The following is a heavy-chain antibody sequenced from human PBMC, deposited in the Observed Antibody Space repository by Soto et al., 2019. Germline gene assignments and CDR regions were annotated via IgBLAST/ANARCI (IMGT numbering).Heavy chain of an antibody. CDR3: ARNTSSSSLKYYFDY. V-gene: IGHV3-23*01. J-gene: IGHJ4*02. Sequence: SLRLSCAASGFTFSSYAMSWVRQAPGKGLEWVSAISGSAGSTNYADSVKGRFTISRDNSKNTLYLQMNSLRAEDTAVYYCARNTSSSSLKYYFDYWGQGTLVTVSS. CDR1: GFTFSSYA. CDR2: ISGSAGST. D-gene: IGHD2-2*01.